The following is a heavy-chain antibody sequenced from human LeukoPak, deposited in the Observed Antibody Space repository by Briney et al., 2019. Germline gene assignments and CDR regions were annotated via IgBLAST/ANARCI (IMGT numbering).Heavy chain of an antibody. CDR1: GYTFTGFH. J-gene: IGHJ5*02. CDR3: ASSLSDYYGSGRYNWFDP. CDR2: INPNSGGT. D-gene: IGHD3-10*01. V-gene: IGHV1-2*02. Sequence: ASVKVSCKASGYTFTGFHMHWVRQAPGQGLEWMGWINPNSGGTNYAQKFQGRVTMTRDTSISTAYMELSRLRSDDTAVYYCASSLSDYYGSGRYNWFDPWGQGTLVTVSS.